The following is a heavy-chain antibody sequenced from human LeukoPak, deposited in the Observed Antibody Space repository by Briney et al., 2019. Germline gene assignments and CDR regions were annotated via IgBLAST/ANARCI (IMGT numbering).Heavy chain of an antibody. Sequence: SETLSLTCTVSGGSISSYYWSWIRQPPGKGLEWIGYIYYSGSTNYNPSLKSRVTMSVDTSKNQFSLKLSSVTAADTAMYYCARVGGCNSPLDYWGQGTLVTVSS. CDR3: ARVGGCNSPLDY. CDR1: GGSISSYY. V-gene: IGHV4-59*01. CDR2: IYYSGST. J-gene: IGHJ4*02. D-gene: IGHD2-21*02.